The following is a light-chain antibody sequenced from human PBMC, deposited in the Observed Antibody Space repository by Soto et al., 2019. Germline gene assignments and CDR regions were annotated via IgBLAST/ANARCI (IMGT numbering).Light chain of an antibody. CDR1: QSVSSSY. CDR3: QQYGSSPMYT. CDR2: GAS. V-gene: IGKV3-20*01. J-gene: IGKJ2*01. Sequence: EIVLTQSPGTLSLSQGERATLTCRASQSVSSSYLAWYQQKPGQAPRLLIYGASSRATDIPDRFSGSGCRTDFTLTIRRLETGGLAVSNCQQYGSSPMYTFSQGTKLEFK.